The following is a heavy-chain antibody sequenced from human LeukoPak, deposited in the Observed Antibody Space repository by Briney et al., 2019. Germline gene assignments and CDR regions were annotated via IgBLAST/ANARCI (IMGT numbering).Heavy chain of an antibody. V-gene: IGHV3-7*04. CDR2: ISGDGSKR. CDR1: GFTFNNTW. Sequence: GGSLRLSCAASGFTFNNTWMSWVRQAPGKGLEWVAGISGDGSKRDYVDSVRGRFTISRDNAKNSLYLQMNSLTAEDTAVYYCGRDPDSWGQGTVVTVSS. CDR3: GRDPDS. J-gene: IGHJ5*01.